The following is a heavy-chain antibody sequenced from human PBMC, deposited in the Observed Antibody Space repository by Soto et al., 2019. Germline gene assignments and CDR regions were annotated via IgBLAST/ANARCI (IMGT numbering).Heavy chain of an antibody. D-gene: IGHD6-19*01. CDR3: AKYQWNPGAFAP. J-gene: IGHJ5*02. CDR2: INHRGTA. Sequence: QVQLQQWGAGLLKPSETLSLTCAVYGGSLSDYYWNWLRQPPGKGLEWIGEINHRGTASYNPSLKSRVDISVDTALTQFSLKLRSVTAADTAIYYCAKYQWNPGAFAPWGPGTQVTASS. V-gene: IGHV4-34*01. CDR1: GGSLSDYY.